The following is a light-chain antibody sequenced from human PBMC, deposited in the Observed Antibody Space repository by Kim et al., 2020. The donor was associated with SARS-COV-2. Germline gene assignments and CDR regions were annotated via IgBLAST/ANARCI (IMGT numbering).Light chain of an antibody. CDR3: SSYTSSSTYV. Sequence: QSALTQPASVSGTPGQSITISCTGTSSNVGGYNYVSWYQHHPAKAPNLMIYDVSHRSAGVSNRFSGYNSGNTSYLTISGLQAEDEADYYCSSYTSSSTYVFGGGTQLTVL. V-gene: IGLV2-14*03. CDR2: DVS. J-gene: IGLJ2*01. CDR1: SSNVGGYNY.